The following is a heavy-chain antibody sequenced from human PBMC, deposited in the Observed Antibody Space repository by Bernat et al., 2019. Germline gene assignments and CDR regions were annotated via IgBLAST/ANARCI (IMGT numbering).Heavy chain of an antibody. D-gene: IGHD3-10*01. CDR1: GGSISSGGYY. V-gene: IGHV4-31*03. CDR2: IYYSGST. CDR3: ARDMAYYYGSGSYESDGMDD. Sequence: QVQLQESGPGLVKPSQTLSLTCTVSGGSISSGGYYWSWIRQHPGKGLEWIGYIYYSGSTYYNPSLKSRVTISVDTSKNQFSLKLSSVTAADTAVYYCARDMAYYYGSGSYESDGMDDWGQETTVTVSS. J-gene: IGHJ6*02.